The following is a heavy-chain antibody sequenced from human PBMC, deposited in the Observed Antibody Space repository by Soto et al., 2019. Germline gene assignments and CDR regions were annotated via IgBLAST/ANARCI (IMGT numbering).Heavy chain of an antibody. CDR2: IYYSGST. V-gene: IGHV4-61*01. D-gene: IGHD6-13*01. CDR3: ARETTGGYGRQARGYSSSWYSNIVDY. J-gene: IGHJ4*02. CDR1: GGSVSSGSYY. Sequence: TSETLSLTCTVSGGSVSSGSYYWSWIRQPPGKGLEWIGYIYYSGSTNYNPSLKSRVTISVDTSKNQFSLKLSSVTAADTAVYYCARETTGGYGRQARGYSSSWYSNIVDYWGQGTLVTVSS.